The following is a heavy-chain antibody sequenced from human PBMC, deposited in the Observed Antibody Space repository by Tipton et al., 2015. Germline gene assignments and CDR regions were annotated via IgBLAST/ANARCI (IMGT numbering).Heavy chain of an antibody. J-gene: IGHJ6*02. CDR3: ARDLEHGMDV. D-gene: IGHD5-24*01. Sequence: TLSLTCTVSGGSVTSGSYYWSWIRQPPGQGLEWIGYISYTDGAHYNPALKSRVTISVDTSKNQFSLTLNSVAAADTAVYYCARDLEHGMDVWGHGTTVTVPS. CDR1: GGSVTSGSYY. CDR2: ISYTDGA. V-gene: IGHV4-61*01.